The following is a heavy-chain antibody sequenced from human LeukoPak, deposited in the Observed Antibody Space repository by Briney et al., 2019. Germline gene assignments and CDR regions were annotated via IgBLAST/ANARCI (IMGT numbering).Heavy chain of an antibody. CDR2: ISHDGSTT. V-gene: IGHV3-33*05. J-gene: IGHJ6*02. D-gene: IGHD6-13*01. Sequence: GGSLRLSCATSGFTFSNFGMQWVRQAPGKGLEWVAVISHDGSTTFYADSVKGRFTISRDNSKNTLYLQMNSLRAEDTAVYYCAREEIAAAVNYYYYYGMDVWGQGTTVTVSS. CDR3: AREEIAAAVNYYYYYGMDV. CDR1: GFTFSNFG.